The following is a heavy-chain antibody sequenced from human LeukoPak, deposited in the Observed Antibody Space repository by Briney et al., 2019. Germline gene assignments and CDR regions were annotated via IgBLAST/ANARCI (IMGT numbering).Heavy chain of an antibody. Sequence: PSETLSLTCAVSGGSISSSSYFWGWIRQPPGTGLEWIGSIYYSGSTNYNPSLKSRVTISVDTSKNQFSLMLSSVTAADTAVYYCARGYDSSAYYPFNYWGQGTLVTVSS. CDR1: GGSISSSSYF. J-gene: IGHJ4*02. CDR2: IYYSGST. CDR3: ARGYDSSAYYPFNY. V-gene: IGHV4-39*07. D-gene: IGHD3-22*01.